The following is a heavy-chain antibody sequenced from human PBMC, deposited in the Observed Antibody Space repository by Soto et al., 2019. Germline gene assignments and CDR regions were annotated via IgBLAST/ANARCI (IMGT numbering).Heavy chain of an antibody. D-gene: IGHD3-3*01. CDR2: IYYSGST. J-gene: IGHJ4*02. V-gene: IGHV4-59*01. CDR3: ARRGFWSGYYFIDY. CDR1: GGSISSYY. Sequence: SETLSLTCTVSGGSISSYYWSWIRQPPGKGLEWIGYIYYSGSTNYNPSLKSRVTISVDTSKNQFSLKLSSVTAADTAVYYCARRGFWSGYYFIDYWGQGTLVTVSS.